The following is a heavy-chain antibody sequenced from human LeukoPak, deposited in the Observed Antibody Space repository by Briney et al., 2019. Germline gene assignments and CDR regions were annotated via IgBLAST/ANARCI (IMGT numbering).Heavy chain of an antibody. Sequence: ASVKVSCKVSGYTLTELSMHWVRQAPGKGLEWMGGFDPEDGETIYAQKSQGRVTMTEDTSTDTAYMELSSLRSEDTAVYYCATTGYDSSGYYYSYYFDYWGQGTLVTVSS. V-gene: IGHV1-24*01. CDR2: FDPEDGET. CDR1: GYTLTELS. D-gene: IGHD3-22*01. J-gene: IGHJ4*02. CDR3: ATTGYDSSGYYYSYYFDY.